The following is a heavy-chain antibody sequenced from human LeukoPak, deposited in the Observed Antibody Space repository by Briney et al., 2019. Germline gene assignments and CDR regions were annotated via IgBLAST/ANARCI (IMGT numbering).Heavy chain of an antibody. CDR1: GGSFSGYY. D-gene: IGHD4-17*01. Sequence: PSETLSLTCAVYGGSFSGYYWSWIRQPPGKGLEWIGEINHSGSTNYNPSLKSRVTISVDTSKNQFSLKLSSVTAADTAVYYCARGRGDYPHWGQGTLVTVSS. J-gene: IGHJ4*02. V-gene: IGHV4-34*01. CDR3: ARGRGDYPH. CDR2: INHSGST.